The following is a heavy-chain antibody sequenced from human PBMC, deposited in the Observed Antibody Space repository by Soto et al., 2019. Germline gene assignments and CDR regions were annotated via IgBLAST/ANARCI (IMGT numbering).Heavy chain of an antibody. D-gene: IGHD6-19*01. CDR2: ISGSGGST. Sequence: GGSLRLSCAASGFSFSPYGMTWVRQAPGKGLEWVSGISGSGGSTYYADSVKGRFTISRDNSKNTLYLQMNSLRAEDTAIYYCAKDPRPYSSGWYYFDYWGLGTLVTVSS. J-gene: IGHJ4*02. V-gene: IGHV3-23*01. CDR3: AKDPRPYSSGWYYFDY. CDR1: GFSFSPYG.